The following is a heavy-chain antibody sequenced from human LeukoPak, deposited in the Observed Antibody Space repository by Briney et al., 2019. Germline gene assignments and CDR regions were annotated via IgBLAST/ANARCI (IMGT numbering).Heavy chain of an antibody. CDR2: IEGDGNRI. D-gene: IGHD5-12*01. Sequence: GGSLRLSCAASGFTLSAYWMHWVRQAPGKGLVWVSRIEGDGNRITYADSVKGRFTISRDNAKNTLYPQMNSLRAEDTAVYYCTRDWRNLGYDYWGQGTLVTVSS. J-gene: IGHJ4*02. CDR3: TRDWRNLGYDY. CDR1: GFTLSAYW. V-gene: IGHV3-74*01.